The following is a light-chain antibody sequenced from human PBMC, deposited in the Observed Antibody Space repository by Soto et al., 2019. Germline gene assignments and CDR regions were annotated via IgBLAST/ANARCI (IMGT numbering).Light chain of an antibody. CDR2: EVS. CDR1: SSDVGGYNY. J-gene: IGLJ2*01. Sequence: QSALTQPPSASGSPGQSVTISCTGTSSDVGGYNYVSWYQQHPGKAPKLMIYEVSMRPSGVPDRFSGSKSGNTASLTVSGLEAGDEADYYCSSYAGSNNLRVFGGGTKLTVL. V-gene: IGLV2-8*01. CDR3: SSYAGSNNLRV.